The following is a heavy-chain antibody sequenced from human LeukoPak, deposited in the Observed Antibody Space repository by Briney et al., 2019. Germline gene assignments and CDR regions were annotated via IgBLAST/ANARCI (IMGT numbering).Heavy chain of an antibody. CDR1: GYTFTGYY. Sequence: GASVKVSCKASGYTFTGYYMHWVRQAPGQGLEWMGWINPNSGGTNYAQKFQGRVTMTRDTSISTAYMELSRLRSDDTAVYYCARDPAYYYDSSGTPDDYWGPGTLVTVSS. CDR2: INPNSGGT. CDR3: ARDPAYYYDSSGTPDDY. D-gene: IGHD3-22*01. V-gene: IGHV1-2*02. J-gene: IGHJ4*02.